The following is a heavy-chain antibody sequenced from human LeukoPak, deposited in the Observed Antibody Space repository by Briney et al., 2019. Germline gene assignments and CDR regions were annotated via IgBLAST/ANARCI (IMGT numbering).Heavy chain of an antibody. J-gene: IGHJ4*02. CDR2: INHSGST. CDR3: ARHDHGYSSGRFDY. Sequence: SETLSLTCAVYGGSFSGYYWSWIRQPPGKGLEWIGEINHSGSTDYNPSLKGRVTIFVDTSKNQFSLKLSSVTAADTAVYYCARHDHGYSSGRFDYWGQGSLVTVSS. D-gene: IGHD5-18*01. CDR1: GGSFSGYY. V-gene: IGHV4-34*01.